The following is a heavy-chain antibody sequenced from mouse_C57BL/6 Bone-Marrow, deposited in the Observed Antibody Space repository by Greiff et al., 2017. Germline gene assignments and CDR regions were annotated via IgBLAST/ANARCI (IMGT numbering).Heavy chain of an antibody. CDR1: GFTFSSYG. Sequence: EVKLMESGGDLVKPGGSLKLSCAASGFTFSSYGMSWVRQTPDKRLEWVATISSGGSYTYYPDSVKGRFTISRDNAKNTLYLQMSSLKSEDTAMYYCARLLDYAMDYWGQGTSVTVSS. CDR2: ISSGGSYT. J-gene: IGHJ4*01. CDR3: ARLLDYAMDY. V-gene: IGHV5-6*01.